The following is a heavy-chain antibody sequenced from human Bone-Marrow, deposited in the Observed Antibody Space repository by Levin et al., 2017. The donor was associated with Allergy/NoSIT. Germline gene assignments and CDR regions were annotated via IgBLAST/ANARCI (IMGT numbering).Heavy chain of an antibody. J-gene: IGHJ6*02. Sequence: GGSLRLSCAASGFNFSIYGMNWVRQAPGKGLEWVSSISSSSSNIYHADSLKGRFTITSDNAKNSLYLQMKSLRAEDTAVYYCARDRTDGILTNYGMDVWGEGTPVTF. CDR1: GFNFSIYG. D-gene: IGHD3-9*01. V-gene: IGHV3-21*04. CDR2: ISSSSSNI. CDR3: ARDRTDGILTNYGMDV.